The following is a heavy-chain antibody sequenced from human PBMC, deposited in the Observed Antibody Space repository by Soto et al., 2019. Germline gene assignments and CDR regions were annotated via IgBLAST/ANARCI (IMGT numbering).Heavy chain of an antibody. CDR2: IKNSGSN. Sequence: QVQLQESGPGLVKPSQTLSLTCTVSGGSISSGNYYWSWIRQHPGKGMEWIGYIKNSGSNYYNPSLKSRATISGDTSKNQCPLKLSSVSAADTAVYYCARVMANYFDFWGQGTLVTVSS. CDR3: ARVMANYFDF. V-gene: IGHV4-31*03. J-gene: IGHJ4*02. CDR1: GGSISSGNYY.